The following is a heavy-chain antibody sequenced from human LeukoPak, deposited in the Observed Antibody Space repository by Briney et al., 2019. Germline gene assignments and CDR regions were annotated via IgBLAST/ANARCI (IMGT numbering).Heavy chain of an antibody. CDR1: GFTFSSYW. Sequence: PGGSLRLSCAASGFTFSSYWMSWVRQAPGKGLEWVANIKQDGSEKYYVDSVKGRFTISRDNAKSSLYLQMNSLRAEDTAVYYCARSYRRWDQRFDYWGQGTLVTVSS. CDR3: ARSYRRWDQRFDY. J-gene: IGHJ4*02. D-gene: IGHD1-26*01. V-gene: IGHV3-7*01. CDR2: IKQDGSEK.